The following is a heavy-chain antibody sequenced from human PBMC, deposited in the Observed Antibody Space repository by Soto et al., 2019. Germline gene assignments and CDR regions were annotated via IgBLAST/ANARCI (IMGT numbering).Heavy chain of an antibody. CDR3: ARDRERYDYGSGSYASDY. CDR2: IWYDGTNK. CDR1: GFTFRHYG. V-gene: IGHV3-33*01. D-gene: IGHD3-10*01. J-gene: IGHJ4*02. Sequence: QVQLVESGGGVVQPGRSLRLSCAASGFTFRHYGMHWVRQAPGKGLEWVAVIWYDGTNKYYVDSVKGRFTISRDNSKNTLYMQMSILRAEYTAVYYCARDRERYDYGSGSYASDYWGQRTLVTVSS.